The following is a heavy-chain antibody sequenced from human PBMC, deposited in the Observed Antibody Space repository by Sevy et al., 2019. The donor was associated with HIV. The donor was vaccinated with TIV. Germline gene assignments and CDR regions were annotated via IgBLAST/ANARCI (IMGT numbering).Heavy chain of an antibody. V-gene: IGHV3-7*01. CDR3: AKGNSGSFDY. J-gene: IGHJ4*02. D-gene: IGHD3-22*01. CDR1: GFSFSTYW. CDR2: IKQDESEK. Sequence: GGSPRLSCVASGFSFSTYWMHWVRQAPGKGLEWVANIKQDESEKYYVASVKGRFTISRDNAKNSVYLEMNSLRPEDTAIYYCAKGNSGSFDYWGQGTLVTVSS.